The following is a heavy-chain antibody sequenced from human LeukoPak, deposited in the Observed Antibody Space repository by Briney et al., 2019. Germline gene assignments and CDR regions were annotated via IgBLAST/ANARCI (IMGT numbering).Heavy chain of an antibody. J-gene: IGHJ4*02. CDR3: AKSDSSGWYSSDY. V-gene: IGHV3-23*01. CDR2: ISGSGGST. CDR1: GFTFSSYA. D-gene: IGHD6-19*01. Sequence: PGGSLRLSCAASGFTFSSYAMSWVRQAPGKGLEWVSAISGSGGSTYYADSVKGRFTISRDNSRNTLYLQMNSLRAEDTAVYYCAKSDSSGWYSSDYWGQGTLVTVSS.